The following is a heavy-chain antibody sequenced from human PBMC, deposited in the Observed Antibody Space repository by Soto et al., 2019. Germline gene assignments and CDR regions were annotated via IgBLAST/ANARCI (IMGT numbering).Heavy chain of an antibody. J-gene: IGHJ5*02. D-gene: IGHD6-6*01. V-gene: IGHV4-31*03. Sequence: SGTLSLTSTVSCGSIISGGYCWSWIRQHPGKGLEWIVYIYYSVRTYYNPSLHSRVSIAVDTTENQFSLKLTSVTAADTSVYYCARGSFSSSSSWFDPWGRGTLVTVSS. CDR1: CGSIISGGYC. CDR3: ARGSFSSSSSWFDP. CDR2: IYYSVRT.